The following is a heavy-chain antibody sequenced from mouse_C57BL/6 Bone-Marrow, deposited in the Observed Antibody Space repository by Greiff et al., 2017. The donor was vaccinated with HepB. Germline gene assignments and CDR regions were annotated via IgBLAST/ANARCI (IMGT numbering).Heavy chain of an antibody. J-gene: IGHJ1*03. CDR2: ISDGGSYT. CDR3: ARDAWDYYGSSYDYWYFDF. V-gene: IGHV5-4*01. Sequence: EVQLVESGGGLVKPGGSLKLSCAASGFTFSSYAMSWVRQTPEKRLEWVATISDGGSYTYYPDNVKGRFTISRDNAKNNLYLQMSHLKSEDTAMYYCARDAWDYYGSSYDYWYFDFGGTGTTVTVSS. CDR1: GFTFSSYA. D-gene: IGHD1-1*01.